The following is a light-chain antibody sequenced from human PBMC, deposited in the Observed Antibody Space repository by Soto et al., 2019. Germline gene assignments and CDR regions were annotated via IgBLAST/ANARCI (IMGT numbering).Light chain of an antibody. CDR1: SSDVGGYNF. CDR3: CSYAGSYTYV. Sequence: QSALTQPRSVSGSPGQSVTISCTGTSSDVGGYNFVSWYQHLPGKAPKLMIYNVIQRPSGVPDRFSASKSGNTASLTISGLQAEDEADYYCCSYAGSYTYVFGTGTKVTVL. V-gene: IGLV2-11*01. CDR2: NVI. J-gene: IGLJ1*01.